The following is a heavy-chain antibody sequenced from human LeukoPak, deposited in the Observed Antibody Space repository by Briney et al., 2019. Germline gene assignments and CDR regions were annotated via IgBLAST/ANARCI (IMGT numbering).Heavy chain of an antibody. J-gene: IGHJ3*02. CDR1: GYTFTGYY. CDR2: INPNSGGT. V-gene: IGHV1-2*06. Sequence: ASVKVSCKASGYTFTGYYMHWVRQAPGQGLEWMGRINPNSGGTNYAQKFQGRVTMTRDTSISTAYMELRSLRSDDTAVYYCARAQGGYYEPFDIWGQGTMVTVSS. D-gene: IGHD3-22*01. CDR3: ARAQGGYYEPFDI.